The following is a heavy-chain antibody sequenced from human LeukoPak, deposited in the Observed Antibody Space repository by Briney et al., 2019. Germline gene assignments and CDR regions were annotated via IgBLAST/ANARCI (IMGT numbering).Heavy chain of an antibody. V-gene: IGHV4-4*02. CDR1: GGSISSSNW. CDR3: ASRSGYGSGSLDY. J-gene: IGHJ4*02. D-gene: IGHD3-10*01. CDR2: IYHSGST. Sequence: NPSETLSLTCAVSGGSISSSNWWSWVRPPPGKGLEWIGEIYHSGSTNYNPSLKSRVTISVDKSKNQFSLKLSSVTAADTAVYYCASRSGYGSGSLDYWGQGTLVTVSS.